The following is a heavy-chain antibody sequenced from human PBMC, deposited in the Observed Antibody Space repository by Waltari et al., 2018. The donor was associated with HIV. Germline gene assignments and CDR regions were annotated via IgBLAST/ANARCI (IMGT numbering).Heavy chain of an antibody. CDR1: GASITSGITF. CDR3: ASSYTYVVWGAFDT. J-gene: IGHJ3*02. CDR2: IFHDGST. D-gene: IGHD3-16*01. V-gene: IGHV4-39*02. Sequence: QMRLQESGPGLVQPSVHLPLTCTVSGASITSGITFCGSVRHPPGNGLECIATIFHDGSTQYNSSLKDSSLKSRVTISLDTSKNLFSLELTSVTATDTAIYYCASSYTYVVWGAFDTWGQGTKVTVSS.